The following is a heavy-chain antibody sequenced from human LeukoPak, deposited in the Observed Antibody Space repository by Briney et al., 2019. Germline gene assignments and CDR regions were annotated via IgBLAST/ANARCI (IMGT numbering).Heavy chain of an antibody. Sequence: GGSLRLSCAASGFTFSDYYMSWIRQAPGKGLEWVSYISSSGSTIYYADSVKGRFTISRDNAKNSLYLQMNSLRAEDTAVYYCASIAVAAPQDYWGQGTLVTVSS. D-gene: IGHD6-19*01. V-gene: IGHV3-11*01. CDR1: GFTFSDYY. CDR3: ASIAVAAPQDY. J-gene: IGHJ4*02. CDR2: ISSSGSTI.